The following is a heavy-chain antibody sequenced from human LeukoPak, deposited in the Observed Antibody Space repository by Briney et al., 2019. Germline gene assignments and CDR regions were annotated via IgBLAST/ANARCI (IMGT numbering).Heavy chain of an antibody. Sequence: PGGSLRLSCAASGFTLSSYAMSWVRQAPGRGLEWVSAISDSGNTYHADSVKGRFTISRDNAKNSLYLQMNSLRAEDTAVYYCARVQRVQLWHGAFDIWGQGTMVTVSS. J-gene: IGHJ3*02. CDR2: ISDSGNT. V-gene: IGHV3-23*01. D-gene: IGHD5-18*01. CDR1: GFTLSSYA. CDR3: ARVQRVQLWHGAFDI.